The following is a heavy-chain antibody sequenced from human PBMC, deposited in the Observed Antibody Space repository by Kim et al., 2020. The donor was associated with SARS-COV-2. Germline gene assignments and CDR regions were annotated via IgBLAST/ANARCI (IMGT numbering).Heavy chain of an antibody. V-gene: IGHV1-18*01. Sequence: ASVKVSCKASGYTFTSYGISWVRQAPGQGLEWMGWISAYNGNTNYAQKLQGRVTMTTDTSTSTAYMELRSLRSDDTAVYYCARAGDIVVVPADKNWFDPWGQGTLVTVSS. CDR1: GYTFTSYG. J-gene: IGHJ5*02. CDR2: ISAYNGNT. CDR3: ARAGDIVVVPADKNWFDP. D-gene: IGHD2-2*01.